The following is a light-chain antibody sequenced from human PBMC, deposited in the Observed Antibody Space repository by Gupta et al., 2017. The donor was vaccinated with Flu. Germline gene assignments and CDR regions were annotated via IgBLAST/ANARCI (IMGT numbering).Light chain of an antibody. CDR3: QQDNLYYT. Sequence: DMQMTQSPSTLSASVGDRVTITCRASQNIKAWLAWYQQKPGRAPKLLIYKASKVERGVPSRFGGGGEGKEFTRTSSSRQDDDSANYYVQQDNLYYTFGQGTKVEIK. CDR1: QNIKAW. V-gene: IGKV1-5*03. CDR2: KAS. J-gene: IGKJ2*01.